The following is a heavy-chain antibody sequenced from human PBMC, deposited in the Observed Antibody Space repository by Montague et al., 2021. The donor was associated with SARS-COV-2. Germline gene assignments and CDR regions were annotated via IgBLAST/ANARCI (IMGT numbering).Heavy chain of an antibody. CDR1: GFTFSNSA. D-gene: IGHD3-10*01. J-gene: IGHJ6*02. CDR2: SSGSDGGT. V-gene: IGHV3-23*01. Sequence: SLSLSCAASGFTFSNSAMNWDRQAPGKGLEWVSGSSGSDGGTHYADSVKGRFTISRDNSKNVLYLQMNSLRAEDTALYYCAKDSYYYGLGYGMDVWGQGTTVTVSS. CDR3: AKDSYYYGLGYGMDV.